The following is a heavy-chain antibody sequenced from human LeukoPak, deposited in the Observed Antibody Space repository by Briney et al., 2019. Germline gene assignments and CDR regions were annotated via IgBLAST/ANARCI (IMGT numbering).Heavy chain of an antibody. J-gene: IGHJ3*02. CDR3: ARDGDHDAFDI. CDR1: GFTFSSYS. CDR2: ISSSICYI. D-gene: IGHD2-21*01. Sequence: GGSLRLSCAASGFTFSSYSMNWVRQAPGKGLEWFSSISSSICYIYYADSVKGRFTISRDNAKNSLYLQMNSLRAEDTAVYYCARDGDHDAFDIWGQGTMVTVSS. V-gene: IGHV3-21*01.